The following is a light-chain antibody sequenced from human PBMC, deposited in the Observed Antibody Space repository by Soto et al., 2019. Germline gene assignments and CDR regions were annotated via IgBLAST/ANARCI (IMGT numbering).Light chain of an antibody. Sequence: DIQMTQSPSSLSASVGDRVTITCRASQGITNFLNWYQQKPGKAPKLLIYDASNLETGVPSRFSGSGSGTDFTFTISSLQPEDIATYYCQQYDNRPLTFGGGTKVDIK. CDR3: QQYDNRPLT. CDR2: DAS. CDR1: QGITNF. V-gene: IGKV1-33*01. J-gene: IGKJ4*01.